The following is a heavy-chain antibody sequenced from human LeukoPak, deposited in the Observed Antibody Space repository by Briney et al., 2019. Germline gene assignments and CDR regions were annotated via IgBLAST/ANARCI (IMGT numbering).Heavy chain of an antibody. D-gene: IGHD5-12*01. V-gene: IGHV1-8*03. Sequence: ASVKVSCKASGYTFTSYDINWVRQATGQGLEWMGWMNPNSGNTGYAQKFQGRVTITRNTSISTAYMELSSLRSEDTAVYYCARAGEWLRDYFDYWGQGTLVTVSS. CDR3: ARAGEWLRDYFDY. J-gene: IGHJ4*02. CDR1: GYTFTSYD. CDR2: MNPNSGNT.